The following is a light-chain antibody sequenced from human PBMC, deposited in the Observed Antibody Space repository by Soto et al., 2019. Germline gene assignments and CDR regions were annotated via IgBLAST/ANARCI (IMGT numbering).Light chain of an antibody. V-gene: IGKV1-39*01. CDR1: QSISNY. Sequence: DIQMTQSPSSLSASVGDRVTITCRASQSISNYLNWYQQKPGKAPKLLIYAVSSLQGAVPSRFSGSGSGTDFTLTISSLQPEDFATYYCQQSYSTPRTFGQGTKVEIK. CDR2: AVS. J-gene: IGKJ1*01. CDR3: QQSYSTPRT.